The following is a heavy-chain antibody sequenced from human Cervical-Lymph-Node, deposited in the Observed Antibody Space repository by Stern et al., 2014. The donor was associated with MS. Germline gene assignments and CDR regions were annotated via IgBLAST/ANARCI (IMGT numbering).Heavy chain of an antibody. J-gene: IGHJ3*01. CDR3: ARDRFAFDF. Sequence: HVQLVQSGAEVKKPGASVKVSCKASGYTFTTYYMHWVRQAPGQGLEWMGMIYPSGGSTSYAPKFQGRVTMTRDTSTSTIYMELSSLRSEDTAIYYCARDRFAFDFWGQGTMVTVSS. CDR1: GYTFTTYY. CDR2: IYPSGGST. V-gene: IGHV1-46*01.